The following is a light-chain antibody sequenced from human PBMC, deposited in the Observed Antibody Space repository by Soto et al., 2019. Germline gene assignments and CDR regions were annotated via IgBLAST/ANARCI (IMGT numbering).Light chain of an antibody. Sequence: EIVLTQSPATLSLSPGERATLSCRASQSVGSYLAWYQQKPGQAPRLLIYESSNRATGIPARFSGSGSGTDFTLTISSLEAEDFGVYYCQQRSNWPPVFTFGPGTKVDIK. CDR1: QSVGSY. J-gene: IGKJ3*01. CDR2: ESS. CDR3: QQRSNWPPVFT. V-gene: IGKV3-11*01.